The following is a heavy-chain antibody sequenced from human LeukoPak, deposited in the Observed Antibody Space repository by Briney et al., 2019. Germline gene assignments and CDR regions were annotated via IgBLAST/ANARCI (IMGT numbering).Heavy chain of an antibody. CDR1: GFTFSSYS. D-gene: IGHD2-15*01. CDR3: ARDPTRNHCSGGSCYPDAFDI. V-gene: IGHV3-48*01. J-gene: IGHJ3*02. CDR2: ISSSSSTI. Sequence: GGSPRLSCAASGFTFSSYSMNRVRQAPGKGLEWVSYISSSSSTIYYADSVKGRFTISRDNAKNSLYLQMNSLRAEDTAVYYCARDPTRNHCSGGSCYPDAFDIWGQGTMVTVSS.